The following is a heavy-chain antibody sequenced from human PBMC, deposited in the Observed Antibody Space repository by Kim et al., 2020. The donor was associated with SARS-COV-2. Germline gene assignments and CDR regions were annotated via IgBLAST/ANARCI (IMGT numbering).Heavy chain of an antibody. CDR3: ARESQPCYVSSRYYPGYALGI. CDR1: GFTFSEFY. D-gene: IGHD3-22*01. J-gene: IGHJ3*02. V-gene: IGHV3-11*01. Sequence: GGSLRLSCRASGFTFSEFYMSWIRLAPGKGLEWLAYISNDGASRFYADSVKGRFTISRDNAKKSLYLEMNSLRADDTAVYFCARESQPCYVSSRYYPGYALGIWGQGTVDTISS. CDR2: ISNDGASR.